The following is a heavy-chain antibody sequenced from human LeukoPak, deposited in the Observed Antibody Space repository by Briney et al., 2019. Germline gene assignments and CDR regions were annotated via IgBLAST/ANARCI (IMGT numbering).Heavy chain of an antibody. J-gene: IGHJ4*02. CDR3: TTDPWHGDFNY. CDR1: GFTFSNAW. CDR2: IKSKTYGETT. Sequence: PGGFLRLSCAASGFTFSNAWMSWVRQAPGKGLEWVGRIKSKTYGETTDYAPPVKGRFSISRDDSENTLYLQMNSLKTEDTAVYYCTTDPWHGDFNYWGQGTLVTVSS. D-gene: IGHD4-17*01. V-gene: IGHV3-15*01.